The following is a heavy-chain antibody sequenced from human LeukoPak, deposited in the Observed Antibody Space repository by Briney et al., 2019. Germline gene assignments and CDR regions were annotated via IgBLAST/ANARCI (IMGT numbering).Heavy chain of an antibody. D-gene: IGHD6-6*01. CDR2: IYYSGST. Sequence: SETLSLTCTVSGGSISSSSYYWGWIRQPPGKGLEWIGSIYYSGSTYYNPSLKSRVTISVDTSKNQFSLKLSSVTAADTAVYYCARQGGSSPLNYYYYYGMDVWGQGTTVTVSS. J-gene: IGHJ6*02. CDR3: ARQGGSSPLNYYYYYGMDV. CDR1: GGSISSSSYY. V-gene: IGHV4-39*01.